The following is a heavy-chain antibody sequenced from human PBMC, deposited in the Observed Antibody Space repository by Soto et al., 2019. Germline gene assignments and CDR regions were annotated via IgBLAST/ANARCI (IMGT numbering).Heavy chain of an antibody. Sequence: PSETLSLTCTVSGGSISRGDSYWSWIRQHPGGGLEWIGYIHSSGSTPYNPSLRSRVATSVDTSDTQFSLNLNSVTAADTAVYYCGIISRLHYPYYFDFWGRGILVTVSS. CDR3: GIISRLHYPYYFDF. CDR2: IHSSGST. J-gene: IGHJ4*01. V-gene: IGHV4-31*03. CDR1: GGSISRGDSY. D-gene: IGHD6-6*01.